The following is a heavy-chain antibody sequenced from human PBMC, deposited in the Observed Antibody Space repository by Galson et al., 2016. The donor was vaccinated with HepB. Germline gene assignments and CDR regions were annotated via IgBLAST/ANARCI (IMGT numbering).Heavy chain of an antibody. D-gene: IGHD5-18*01. J-gene: IGHJ4*02. V-gene: IGHV3-21*01. CDR2: ITSGSNYI. CDR1: GFTFNTCT. Sequence: SLRLSCAASGFTFNTCTMNWVRQAPGKGLEWVSSITSGSNYIYYADSVKGRFTVSRDNAKNSLYLQMSSLNARDTAVYYWAWDWENVAMVSQGDHWGQGTLVTVSS. CDR3: AWDWENVAMVSQGDH.